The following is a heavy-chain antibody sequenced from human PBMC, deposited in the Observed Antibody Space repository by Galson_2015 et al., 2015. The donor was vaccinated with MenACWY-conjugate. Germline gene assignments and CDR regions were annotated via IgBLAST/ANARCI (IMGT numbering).Heavy chain of an antibody. CDR2: TYYRSKWYN. CDR1: GDSVSSHSAA. Sequence: CAILGDSVSSHSAAWNWIRQSPSRGLEWLGRTYYRSKWYNDYAVYVKSRVTINADTSKNKFYLHLISVTPEDTAVYYCAREASGWADAFDIWGQGTMVTVSS. CDR3: AREASGWADAFDI. V-gene: IGHV6-1*01. J-gene: IGHJ3*02. D-gene: IGHD6-19*01.